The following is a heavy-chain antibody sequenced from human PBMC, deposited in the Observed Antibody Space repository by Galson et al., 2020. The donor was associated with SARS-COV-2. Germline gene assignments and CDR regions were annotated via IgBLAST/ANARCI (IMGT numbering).Heavy chain of an antibody. Sequence: SETLSLTCTVSGGSLSSISYYWGWIRQPPGKGLEWIGRINYSGSTHYNPSLKSRVSILVHTSKNQFSLRLTSVTAADTALYYCARTYYSDSSGYEGGYLDYWGQGTLVSVSS. CDR1: GGSLSSISYY. V-gene: IGHV4-39*07. CDR2: INYSGST. J-gene: IGHJ4*02. CDR3: ARTYYSDSSGYEGGYLDY. D-gene: IGHD3-22*01.